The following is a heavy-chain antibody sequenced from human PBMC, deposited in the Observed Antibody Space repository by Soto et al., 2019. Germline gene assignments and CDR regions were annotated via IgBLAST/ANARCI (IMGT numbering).Heavy chain of an antibody. V-gene: IGHV3-23*01. D-gene: IGHD2-21*01. J-gene: IGHJ2*01. Sequence: EVQLLESGGGLVQRGGSLRLSCAASGFIFNNYAMTWVRQAPGKGLEWVARVSGRGGSAYYAGSVKGRLTISRDNSNNTLYLQMTNVRGEDTAVYYCVRRAGGAVVWYYDLWGRGTLVSVFS. CDR2: VSGRGGSA. CDR3: VRRAGGAVVWYYDL. CDR1: GFIFNNYA.